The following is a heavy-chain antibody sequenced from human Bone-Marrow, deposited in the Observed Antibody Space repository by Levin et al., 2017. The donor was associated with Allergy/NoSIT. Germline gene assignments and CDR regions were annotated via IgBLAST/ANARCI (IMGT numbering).Heavy chain of an antibody. V-gene: IGHV3-30-3*01. CDR3: ARDRAVDYDSSGPAWYFDL. CDR2: ISYDGSNK. D-gene: IGHD3-22*01. Sequence: GGSLRLSCAASGFTFSSYAMHWVRQAPGKGLEWVAVISYDGSNKYYADSVKGRFTISRDNSKNTLYLQMNSLRAEDTAVYYCARDRAVDYDSSGPAWYFDLWGRGTLVTVSS. J-gene: IGHJ2*01. CDR1: GFTFSSYA.